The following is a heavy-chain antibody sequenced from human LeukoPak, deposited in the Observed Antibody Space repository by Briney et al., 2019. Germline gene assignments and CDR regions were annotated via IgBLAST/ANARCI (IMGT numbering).Heavy chain of an antibody. CDR2: MNPNSGNT. Sequence: DSVKVSCKASGYTFTSYDINWVRQASGQGREWMGWMNPNSGNTGYAQKFQGRVTITRNTSISTAYMELSSLRSEDTAVYYCARGGVGATHFDYWGQGTLVTVSS. J-gene: IGHJ4*02. CDR3: ARGGVGATHFDY. D-gene: IGHD1-26*01. CDR1: GYTFTSYD. V-gene: IGHV1-8*03.